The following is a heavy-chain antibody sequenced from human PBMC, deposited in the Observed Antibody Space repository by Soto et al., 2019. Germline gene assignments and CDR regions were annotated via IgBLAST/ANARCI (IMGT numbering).Heavy chain of an antibody. CDR3: ASVERPTMVRSDF. CDR2: ISSYNGNT. Sequence: QVQLVQSGAEVKRPGASVKVSCQTSGYTFTNYGFNWVRQAPGQGLEWLGWISSYNGNTKYAQKFQDRVTMTTDTSTRTAFLEVRSLRSDDTAVYYSASVERPTMVRSDFWGQGTLVIVSS. J-gene: IGHJ4*02. CDR1: GYTFTNYG. V-gene: IGHV1-18*01. D-gene: IGHD3-10*01.